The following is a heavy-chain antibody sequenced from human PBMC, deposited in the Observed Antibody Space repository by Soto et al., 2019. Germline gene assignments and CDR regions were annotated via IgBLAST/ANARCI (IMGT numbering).Heavy chain of an antibody. CDR2: FDPEDGET. V-gene: IGHV1-24*01. D-gene: IGHD3-22*01. J-gene: IGHJ4*02. CDR1: GYTLTELS. Sequence: ASVKVSCKVSGYTLTELSMHWVRQAPGKGLEWMGGFDPEDGETIYAQKFQGRVTMTEDTSTDTAYMELSSLRSEGTAVYYCATSYRPPYYDSSGAFVYWGQGTLVTVSS. CDR3: ATSYRPPYYDSSGAFVY.